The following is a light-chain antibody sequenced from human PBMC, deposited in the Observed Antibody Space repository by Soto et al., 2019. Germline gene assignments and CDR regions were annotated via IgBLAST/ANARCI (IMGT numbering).Light chain of an antibody. CDR3: SSYASYISSYV. Sequence: QSALTQPDSVSGSPGQSITISCTGTAGDVGSYNLVSWYQQRPGKAPKLLIYEATKRPLGLSNRFSGSRSGNTASLTISGLQAEEEADYYCSSYASYISSYVFGPGTKLTVL. CDR1: AGDVGSYNL. CDR2: EAT. V-gene: IGLV2-23*01. J-gene: IGLJ1*01.